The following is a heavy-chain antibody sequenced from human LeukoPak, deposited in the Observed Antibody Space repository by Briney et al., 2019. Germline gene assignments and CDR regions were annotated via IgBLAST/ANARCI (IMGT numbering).Heavy chain of an antibody. V-gene: IGHV1-69*05. D-gene: IGHD1-26*01. CDR1: GGTFSSCA. Sequence: SVKVSYKASGGTFSSCAISWVRQAPGQGLEWMGGIIPIFGTANYAQKFQGRVTITTDESTSTAYMELSSLRSEDTAVYYCARDSGSSPPEAFDIWGQGTIVTVSS. J-gene: IGHJ3*02. CDR3: ARDSGSSPPEAFDI. CDR2: IIPIFGTA.